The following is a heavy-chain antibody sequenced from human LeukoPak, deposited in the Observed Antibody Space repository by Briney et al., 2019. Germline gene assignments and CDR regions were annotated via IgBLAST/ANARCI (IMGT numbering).Heavy chain of an antibody. CDR1: GLTCSSYG. J-gene: IGHJ4*02. D-gene: IGHD6-19*01. CDR2: ISSDGSNK. CDR3: AKDRYNSGLDY. Sequence: GRSLILSCAASGLTCSSYGMNWGRQAPGKGLEWVAVISSDGSNKFYADSVKGRFTISRDNSKNTLYLQMNSLRAEDTAVYYCAKDRYNSGLDYWGQGTLVTVSS. V-gene: IGHV3-30*18.